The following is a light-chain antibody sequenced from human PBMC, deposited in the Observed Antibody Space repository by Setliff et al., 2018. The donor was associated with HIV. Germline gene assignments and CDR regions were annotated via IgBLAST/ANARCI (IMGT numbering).Light chain of an antibody. CDR3: QQYYSNVYS. J-gene: IGKJ2*03. CDR2: WAS. V-gene: IGKV4-1*01. Sequence: DIVLTQSPASLAVPLGERATINCSSSQSILYNFNNWNYLAWYQQKPGQPPKLLIYWASTRESGVPDRFSGSGSGTNFTLTIASLQAEDVAVYYCQQYYSNVYSFGQGTKVDIK. CDR1: QSILYNFNNWNY.